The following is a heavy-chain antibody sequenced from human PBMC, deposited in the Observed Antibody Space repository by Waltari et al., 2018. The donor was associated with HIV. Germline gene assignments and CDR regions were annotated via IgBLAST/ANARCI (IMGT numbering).Heavy chain of an antibody. Sequence: EVQLVESGGGLVKPGGSLRLSCAASGFTFSPYTMNWVRQAPGKGLEWVSSISGNSGYIYYADSVKGRFTISRDNAKNSLYLQMNTLRAEDTAVYYCARDADRRMLPDYWFDPWGQGTLVTVSS. V-gene: IGHV3-21*02. D-gene: IGHD3-10*02. CDR2: ISGNSGYI. CDR1: GFTFSPYT. J-gene: IGHJ5*02. CDR3: ARDADRRMLPDYWFDP.